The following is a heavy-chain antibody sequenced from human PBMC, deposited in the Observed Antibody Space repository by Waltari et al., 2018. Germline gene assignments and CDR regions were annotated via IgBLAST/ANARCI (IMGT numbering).Heavy chain of an antibody. CDR2: ISSSGSTI. D-gene: IGHD1-7*01. CDR1: GFTFSSYE. V-gene: IGHV3-48*03. CDR3: ASVNWNYGGTFDY. J-gene: IGHJ4*02. Sequence: EVQLVESGGGLVQPGGSLRLSCAASGFTFSSYEMNWVRQAPGKGLEWVSYISSSGSTIYYADSVKGRFTISRDNAKNSLYLQMNSLRAEDTAVYYCASVNWNYGGTFDYWDQGTLVTVSS.